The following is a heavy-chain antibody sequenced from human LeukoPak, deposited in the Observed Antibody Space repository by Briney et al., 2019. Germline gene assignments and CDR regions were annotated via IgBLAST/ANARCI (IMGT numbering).Heavy chain of an antibody. J-gene: IGHJ4*02. CDR2: GPARNKPNSCST. D-gene: IGHD6-19*01. CDR3: TRVLTTDRGWYTFEF. Sequence: GGSLRLSCEGSGFTFSDHHMDWVRQAPGMGLEWVGRGPARNKPNSCSTQCAASVRGRFTISRDDSRNSMYLQIDSLRAEDTARYYCTRVLTTDRGWYTFEFWGQGVLVTVSS. CDR1: GFTFSDHH. V-gene: IGHV3-72*01.